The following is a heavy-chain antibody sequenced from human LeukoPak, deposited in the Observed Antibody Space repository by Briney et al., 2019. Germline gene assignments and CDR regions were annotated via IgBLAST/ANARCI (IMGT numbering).Heavy chain of an antibody. CDR3: ARDQVPYSGSSQYYFDY. V-gene: IGHV3-48*01. J-gene: IGHJ4*02. CDR2: ISSSSSTI. Sequence: GGSLRLSCAASGFTFSSYSMNWVRPAPGKGLEWVSYISSSSSTIYYADSVKGRFTISRDNAKNSLYLQMNSLRAEDTAVYYCARDQVPYSGSSQYYFDYWGQGTLVTVSS. CDR1: GFTFSSYS. D-gene: IGHD1-26*01.